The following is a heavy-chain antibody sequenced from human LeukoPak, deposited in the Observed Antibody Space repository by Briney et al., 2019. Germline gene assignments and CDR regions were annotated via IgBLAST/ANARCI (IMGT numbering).Heavy chain of an antibody. D-gene: IGHD3-3*01. CDR3: ATDLREVETFDYDFWIGPQWKN. V-gene: IGHV1-24*01. Sequence: ASVKVSCKVSGYTLTELSMHWVRQAPGKGLEWMGGFDPEDGETIYAQKFQGRVTMTEDTSTDTAYMELSSLRSEDTAVYYCATDLREVETFDYDFWIGPQWKNWGQGTLVTVSS. CDR1: GYTLTELS. CDR2: FDPEDGET. J-gene: IGHJ4*02.